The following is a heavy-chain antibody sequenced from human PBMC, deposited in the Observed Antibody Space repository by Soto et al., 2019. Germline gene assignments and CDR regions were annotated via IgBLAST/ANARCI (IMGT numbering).Heavy chain of an antibody. J-gene: IGHJ4*02. Sequence: QVQLVQSGADVKKPGASVKVSCKTSGYTFSGYFMHWLRQAPGQGLEWMGWMNPNSGGTDYAQNFQGRVSMTWDTSISTAYMELSRLRSDDTAIYDCARGDDSSSWRVFDYWGQGTLVTVSS. CDR2: MNPNSGGT. D-gene: IGHD6-13*01. CDR3: ARGDDSSSWRVFDY. V-gene: IGHV1-2*02. CDR1: GYTFSGYF.